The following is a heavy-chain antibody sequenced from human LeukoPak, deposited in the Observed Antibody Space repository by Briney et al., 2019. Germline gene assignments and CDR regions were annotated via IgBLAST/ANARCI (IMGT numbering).Heavy chain of an antibody. D-gene: IGHD3-3*01. CDR1: GYTFTSYY. J-gene: IGHJ6*03. CDR2: INPSGGST. V-gene: IGHV1-46*01. Sequence: GASVKVSCKASGYTFTSYYMHWVRQAPGQGLEWMGIINPSGGSTSYAQKFQGRVTITRNTSISTAYMELSSLRSEDTAVYYCARSSSYYDFWSGYYHYYYYYYMDVWGKGTTVTVSS. CDR3: ARSSSYYDFWSGYYHYYYYYYMDV.